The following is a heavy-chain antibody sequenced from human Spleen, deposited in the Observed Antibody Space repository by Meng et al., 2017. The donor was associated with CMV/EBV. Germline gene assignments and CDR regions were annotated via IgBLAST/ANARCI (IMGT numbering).Heavy chain of an antibody. CDR1: EFTFSSYG. CDR3: AKDGPWIKQFVPTFFDY. V-gene: IGHV3-30*02. D-gene: IGHD5-18*01. Sequence: GGSLRLSCAASEFTFSSYGMHWVRQAPGKGLEWVASVRYDASGSYYADSVRGRFTISRDNSKNTLSLQMNSLRVEDTAVYFCAKDGPWIKQFVPTFFDYWGQGTLVPSPQ. J-gene: IGHJ4*02. CDR2: VRYDASGS.